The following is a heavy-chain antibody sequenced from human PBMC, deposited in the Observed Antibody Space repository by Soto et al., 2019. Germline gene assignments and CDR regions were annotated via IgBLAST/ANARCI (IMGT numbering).Heavy chain of an antibody. J-gene: IGHJ6*01. CDR1: GYTFTSYG. D-gene: IGHD3-3*01. V-gene: IGHV1-18*01. CDR3: ARDLGSYYDFWSGYLSIVPETNGMDV. Sequence: ASVKVSCKASGYTFTSYGISWVRQAPGQGLEWMGWISAYNGNTNYAQKLQGRVTMTTDTSTSTAYMELRSLRSDDTAVYYCARDLGSYYDFWSGYLSIVPETNGMDVWGQGTTVTVSS. CDR2: ISAYNGNT.